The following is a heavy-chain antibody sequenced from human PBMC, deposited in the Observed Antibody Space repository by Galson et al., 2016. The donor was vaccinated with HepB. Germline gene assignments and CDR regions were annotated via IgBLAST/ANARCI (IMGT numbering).Heavy chain of an antibody. D-gene: IGHD3-22*01. CDR2: ISYDGSIK. V-gene: IGHV3-30*18. CDR1: GFTFLSYG. CDR3: AKDFTMIVVPYYYYGMDV. J-gene: IGHJ6*02. Sequence: SLRLSCAASGFTFLSYGMHWVRQAPGKGLEWVAAISYDGSIKYYVDSVKGRFTISRDNSKNTLYLQMNSLRAEDTAVYYCAKDFTMIVVPYYYYGMDVWGQGTTVTVSS.